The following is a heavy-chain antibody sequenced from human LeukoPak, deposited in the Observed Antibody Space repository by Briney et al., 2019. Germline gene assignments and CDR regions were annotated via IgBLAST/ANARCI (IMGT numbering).Heavy chain of an antibody. J-gene: IGHJ1*01. Sequence: PGGSLRLSCAASGFTFDDYGMSCVRQAPGKGLEWVSAISGSGGSTYYADSVKGRFTISRDNSKNTLYLQMNSLRAEDTAVYYCAKGEVSYGRAEYFQHWGQGTLVTVSS. D-gene: IGHD5-18*01. CDR3: AKGEVSYGRAEYFQH. CDR1: GFTFDDYG. V-gene: IGHV3-23*01. CDR2: ISGSGGST.